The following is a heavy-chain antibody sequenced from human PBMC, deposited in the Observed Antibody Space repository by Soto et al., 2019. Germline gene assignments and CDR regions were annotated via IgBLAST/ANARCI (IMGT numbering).Heavy chain of an antibody. Sequence: ASVKVSCKASGYTFTSYDINWVRQATGQGLEWMGWMNPNSGNTGYAQKFQGRVTMTRNTSISTAYMELSSLRSEDTAVYYCARGARYFDWLLYTTYYYYGMDVWDQGTTVTVSS. CDR1: GYTFTSYD. D-gene: IGHD3-9*01. V-gene: IGHV1-8*01. CDR3: ARGARYFDWLLYTTYYYYGMDV. J-gene: IGHJ6*02. CDR2: MNPNSGNT.